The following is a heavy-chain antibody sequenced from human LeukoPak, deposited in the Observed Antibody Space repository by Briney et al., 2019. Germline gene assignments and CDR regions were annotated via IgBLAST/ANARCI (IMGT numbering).Heavy chain of an antibody. CDR3: ATSQSNYYDSSGSLYYYYMDV. D-gene: IGHD3-22*01. V-gene: IGHV1-69*05. J-gene: IGHJ6*03. CDR2: IIPTFGTE. Sequence: GASVKVSCQASGGTFSSYAISWVRQAPGQGLEWMGGIIPTFGTENYAQKLQGRVTITTDETTSTAYMGLSSLGSEDTAVYYCATSQSNYYDSSGSLYYYYMDVWGKGTTVTVSS. CDR1: GGTFSSYA.